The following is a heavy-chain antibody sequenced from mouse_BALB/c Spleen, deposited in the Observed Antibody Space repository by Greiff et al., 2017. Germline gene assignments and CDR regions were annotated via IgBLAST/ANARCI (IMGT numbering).Heavy chain of an antibody. V-gene: IGHV14-3*02. J-gene: IGHJ3*01. CDR1: GFNIKDTY. Sequence: VQLQQSGAELVKPGASVKLSCTASGFNIKDTYMHWVKQRPEQGLEWIGRIDPANGNTKYDPKFQGKATITADTSSNTAYLQLSSLTSEDTAVYYCAYIYYYGSEAYWGQGTLVTVSA. CDR3: AYIYYYGSEAY. D-gene: IGHD1-1*01. CDR2: IDPANGNT.